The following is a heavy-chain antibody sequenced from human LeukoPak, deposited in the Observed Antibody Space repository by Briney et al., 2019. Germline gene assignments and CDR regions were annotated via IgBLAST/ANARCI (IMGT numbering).Heavy chain of an antibody. J-gene: IGHJ5*02. V-gene: IGHV3-23*01. CDR1: GIVFSNTA. CDR3: GKDGGQYSSGPEFDP. Sequence: GGSLRLSCAASGIVFSNTAMNWARQSPGRGLEWVSAISGGGERTFYADSVKGRFTISRDNSKDMVYLQMNSLRADDTAIYYCGKDGGQYSSGPEFDPRGQGALVTVSS. CDR2: ISGGGERT. D-gene: IGHD6-25*01.